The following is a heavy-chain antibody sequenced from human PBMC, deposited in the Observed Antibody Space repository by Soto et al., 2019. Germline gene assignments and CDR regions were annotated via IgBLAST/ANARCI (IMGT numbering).Heavy chain of an antibody. D-gene: IGHD5-12*01. CDR1: GGSISTYY. CDR2: IYYSGTT. Sequence: QVQLQESGPGLVQPSETLSLTCNVSGGSISTYYWSWIRQPPGKGLEWIGYIYYSGTTNYNPSLKSRVTISVDTSKNQFSLRLSSVTDADTAVYYCERDAYSGYDKGYFDYWGQGTLVTVSS. J-gene: IGHJ4*02. V-gene: IGHV4-59*01. CDR3: ERDAYSGYDKGYFDY.